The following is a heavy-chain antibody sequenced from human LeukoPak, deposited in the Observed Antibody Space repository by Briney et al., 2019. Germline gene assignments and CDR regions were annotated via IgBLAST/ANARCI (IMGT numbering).Heavy chain of an antibody. J-gene: IGHJ6*02. CDR3: ARVPIAADGWDYYYYYGMDV. CDR1: GFPFSSYW. Sequence: PGGSLRLSCAASGFPFSSYWMTWVRQAPGKGLEWVANIKQDGSEKYYVDSVKGRFIISRDNAKNSLYLQMNSLRADDTAVYYCARVPIAADGWDYYYYYGMDVWGQGTTVTVSS. CDR2: IKQDGSEK. V-gene: IGHV3-7*01. D-gene: IGHD6-13*01.